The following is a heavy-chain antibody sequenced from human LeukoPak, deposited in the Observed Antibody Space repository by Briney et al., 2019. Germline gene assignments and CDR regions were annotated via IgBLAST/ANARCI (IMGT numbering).Heavy chain of an antibody. CDR3: ARAPPGYCSSTSCYRRTNWFDP. D-gene: IGHD2-2*02. V-gene: IGHV4-34*01. Sequence: SETLSLTCAVYGGSFGGYYWSWIRQPPGKGLEWIGEINHSRSTNYNSSLKSRVIISVDTSKNQYSLKLSSVTAADTAVYYCARAPPGYCSSTSCYRRTNWFDPWGQGTLVTVSS. J-gene: IGHJ5*02. CDR2: INHSRST. CDR1: GGSFGGYY.